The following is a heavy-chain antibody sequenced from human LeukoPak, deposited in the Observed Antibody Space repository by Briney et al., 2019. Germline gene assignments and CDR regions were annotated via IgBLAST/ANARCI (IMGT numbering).Heavy chain of an antibody. J-gene: IGHJ5*02. CDR3: ARGGYCSSTSCYKGEWFDP. V-gene: IGHV4-4*07. Sequence: SETLSLTGTVSGGSISSYYWSWIRQPAGKGLEWIGRIYTSGSTNYNPSLKSQVTMSVDTAKNQFSLKLSSVTAADTAVYYCARGGYCSSTSCYKGEWFDPWGQGTLVTVSS. CDR2: IYTSGST. CDR1: GGSISSYY. D-gene: IGHD2-2*02.